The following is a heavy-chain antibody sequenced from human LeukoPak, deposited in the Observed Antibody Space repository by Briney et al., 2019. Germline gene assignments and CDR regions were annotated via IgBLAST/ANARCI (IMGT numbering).Heavy chain of an antibody. CDR1: GGSISSGSYY. CDR3: ARGGAARGCFDP. Sequence: SQTLSLTCTISGGSISSGSYYWSWIRQPAGKGLEWIGRIYTSGSTNYNPSLKSRVTISVDTSKNQFSLKLSSVTAADTAVYYCARGGAARGCFDPWGQGTLVTVSS. J-gene: IGHJ5*02. D-gene: IGHD1-26*01. V-gene: IGHV4-61*02. CDR2: IYTSGST.